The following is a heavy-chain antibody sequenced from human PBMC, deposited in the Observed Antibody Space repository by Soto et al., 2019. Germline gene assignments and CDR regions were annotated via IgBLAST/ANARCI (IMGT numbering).Heavy chain of an antibody. D-gene: IGHD6-19*01. Sequence: GESLKISCKGSGYSFTSYWIGWVRQMPGKGLEWMGIIYPGDSDTRYSPSFQGQVTISADKSISTAYLQWSSLKASDTAMYYCARRRRIAVAGLYYYYGMDVWSQGTTVTVSS. CDR1: GYSFTSYW. J-gene: IGHJ6*02. CDR3: ARRRRIAVAGLYYYYGMDV. CDR2: IYPGDSDT. V-gene: IGHV5-51*01.